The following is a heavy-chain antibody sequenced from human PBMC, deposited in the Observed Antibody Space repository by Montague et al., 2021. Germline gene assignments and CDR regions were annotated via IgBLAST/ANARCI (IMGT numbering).Heavy chain of an antibody. Sequence: QSGAEVKKPGESLKISCKGSGYSFTRYWVGWVRQMPGKGLEWMGIIYPGDSDTRYSPSSQGQVTISADKSISTAYLQWSSLKASDTAMYYCARGRGDGNNWAWDFDYWGQGTLVTVSS. CDR2: IYPGDSDT. D-gene: IGHD5-24*01. CDR1: GYSFTRYW. V-gene: IGHV5-51*01. J-gene: IGHJ4*02. CDR3: ARGRGDGNNWAWDFDY.